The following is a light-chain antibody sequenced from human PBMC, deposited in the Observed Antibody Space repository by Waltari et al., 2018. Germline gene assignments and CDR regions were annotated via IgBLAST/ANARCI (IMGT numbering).Light chain of an antibody. CDR3: QQYYSTPYT. Sequence: IVMTQSPDSLAVSLGERATINCKSSQSVLYSSNNKNYLAWYQQKPGQPPKLLIYWASTREPGVPDRFSVSGSGTDFTLTISSLQAEYVAVYYCQQYYSTPYTFGQGTKLEIK. CDR1: QSVLYSSNNKNY. V-gene: IGKV4-1*01. CDR2: WAS. J-gene: IGKJ2*01.